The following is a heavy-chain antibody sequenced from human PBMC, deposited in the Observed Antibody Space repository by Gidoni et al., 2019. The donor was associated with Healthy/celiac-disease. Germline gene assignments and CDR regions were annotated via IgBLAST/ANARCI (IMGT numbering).Heavy chain of an antibody. D-gene: IGHD2-2*01. V-gene: IGHV1-69*01. CDR2: IIPIFGTA. Sequence: QVQLVQSGAEVKKPGSSVKVSCTASGGNFISYSISWVRQAPGQGLEWMGGIIPIFGTANYAQKFQGRVTITADESTSTAYMELSSLRSEDTAVYYCARELGYCSSTSCYGQEENWFDPWGQGTLVTVSS. CDR3: ARELGYCSSTSCYGQEENWFDP. J-gene: IGHJ5*02. CDR1: GGNFISYS.